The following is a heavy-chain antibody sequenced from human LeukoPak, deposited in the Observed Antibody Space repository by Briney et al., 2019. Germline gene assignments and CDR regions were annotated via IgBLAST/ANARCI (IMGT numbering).Heavy chain of an antibody. CDR2: ISSRSSTI. V-gene: IGHV3-48*01. J-gene: IGHJ4*02. CDR3: ARESCSGCSDFDY. D-gene: IGHD6-19*01. CDR1: GFTFSNYT. Sequence: GGSLRLSCAASGFTFSNYTMNWVRQAPGKGLEWVSYISSRSSTIYYTDSVKGRFTISRDNAKNSLYLQMNSLRADDTAVYYCARESCSGCSDFDYWGQGTLVTVSS.